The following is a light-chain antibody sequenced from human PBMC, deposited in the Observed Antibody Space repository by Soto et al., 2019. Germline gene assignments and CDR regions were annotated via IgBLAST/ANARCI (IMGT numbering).Light chain of an antibody. J-gene: IGKJ4*01. Sequence: EIVMTQSPATLSVSPGERATLSCRASQSVSSNLAWYQQKPGQAPRLLIYGASTRATGIPARFSGSGSGTKFTLTISSLQSEDFAVYSCQQYNNWPALTFGGGTKVDIK. V-gene: IGKV3-15*01. CDR3: QQYNNWPALT. CDR1: QSVSSN. CDR2: GAS.